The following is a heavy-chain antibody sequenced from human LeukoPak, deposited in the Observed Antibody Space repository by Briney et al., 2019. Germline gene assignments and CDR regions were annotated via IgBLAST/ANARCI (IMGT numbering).Heavy chain of an antibody. V-gene: IGHV3-73*01. D-gene: IGHD3-9*01. CDR1: GFTFSGSA. J-gene: IGHJ4*02. CDR3: TRQETYYDILTGYYHFDY. Sequence: PGGSLRLSCAASGFTFSGSAMHWDRQASGKGLEWVGRIRSKANSYATAYAASVKGRFTISRDDSKNTAYLQMNSLKTADTAVYYCTRQETYYDILTGYYHFDYWGQGTLVTVSS. CDR2: IRSKANSYAT.